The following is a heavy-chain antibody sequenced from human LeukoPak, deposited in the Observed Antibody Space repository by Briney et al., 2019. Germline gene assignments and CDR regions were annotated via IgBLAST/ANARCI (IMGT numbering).Heavy chain of an antibody. J-gene: IGHJ4*02. CDR1: GFTFSSYG. V-gene: IGHV3-30*18. D-gene: IGHD2-2*01. Sequence: GRSLRLSCAASGFTFSSYGMPWVRQAPGKGLEWVAVISYDGSNKYYADSVKGRFTISRDNSKNTLYLQMNSLRAEDTAVYYCAKDPLRYCSSTSCHSFDYWGQGTLVTVSS. CDR3: AKDPLRYCSSTSCHSFDY. CDR2: ISYDGSNK.